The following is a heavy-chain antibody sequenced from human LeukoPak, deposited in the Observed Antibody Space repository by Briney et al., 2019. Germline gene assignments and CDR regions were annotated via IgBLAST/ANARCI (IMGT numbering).Heavy chain of an antibody. CDR3: AKDRNWNYFDY. V-gene: IGHV3-20*04. CDR1: GFTFDDYG. D-gene: IGHD1-20*01. CDR2: INWNGGST. Sequence: GGSLRLSCAASGFTFDDYGMSWVRQAPGKGLEWVSGINWNGGSTGYADSVKGRFTISRDNAKNTLYLQMNSLRAEDTAVYYCAKDRNWNYFDYWGQGTLVTVSS. J-gene: IGHJ4*02.